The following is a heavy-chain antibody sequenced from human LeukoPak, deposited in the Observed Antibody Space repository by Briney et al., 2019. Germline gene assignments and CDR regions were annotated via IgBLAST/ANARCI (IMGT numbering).Heavy chain of an antibody. D-gene: IGHD1-26*01. Sequence: TGGSLRLSCAASGFTFSSYSMNWVRQAPGKGLEWVSSISSSSSYIYYADSVKGRFTISRDNAKNSLYLQMNSLRAEDTAVYYCARWMGATNYYYYGMDVWGQGTTVTVSS. CDR1: GFTFSSYS. CDR3: ARWMGATNYYYYGMDV. V-gene: IGHV3-21*01. CDR2: ISSSSSYI. J-gene: IGHJ6*02.